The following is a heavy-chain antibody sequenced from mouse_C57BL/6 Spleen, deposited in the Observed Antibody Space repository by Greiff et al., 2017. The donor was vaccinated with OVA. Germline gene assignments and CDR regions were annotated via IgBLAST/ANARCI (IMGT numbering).Heavy chain of an antibody. V-gene: IGHV1-53*01. D-gene: IGHD1-1*01. Sequence: VQLQQPGTELVKPGASVKLSCKASGYTFTSYWMHWVKQRPGQGLEWIGNINPSNGGTNYNEKFKSKATLTVDKSSSTAYMQLSSLTSEDSAVYYCARTTTVVGRYFDVWGTGTTVTVSS. CDR1: GYTFTSYW. J-gene: IGHJ1*03. CDR2: INPSNGGT. CDR3: ARTTTVVGRYFDV.